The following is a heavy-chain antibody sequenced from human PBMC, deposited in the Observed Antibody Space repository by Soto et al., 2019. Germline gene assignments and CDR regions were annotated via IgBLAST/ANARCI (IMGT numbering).Heavy chain of an antibody. Sequence: GGSLRLSCVASGFSISTHALTWVRQAPGKGLEWVSSFSGRSGDTYYAASVKGRFTISGDSSKNTLYLQMDSLRVEDTAVYYCAKDIVRYTYGACDYWGQGALVTVSS. J-gene: IGHJ4*02. V-gene: IGHV3-23*01. CDR2: FSGRSGDT. CDR3: AKDIVRYTYGACDY. CDR1: GFSISTHA. D-gene: IGHD5-18*01.